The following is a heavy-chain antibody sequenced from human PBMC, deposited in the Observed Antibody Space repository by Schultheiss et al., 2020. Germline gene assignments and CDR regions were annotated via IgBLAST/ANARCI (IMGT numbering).Heavy chain of an antibody. Sequence: SETLSLTCAVSGGSISSGGYSWSWIRQPPGKGLEWIGYIYHSGSTYYNPSLKSRVTISVDTSKNQFSLKLSSVTAADTAVYYCARDPSIAGLNWFDPWGQGTLVTVSS. J-gene: IGHJ5*02. V-gene: IGHV4-30-2*01. D-gene: IGHD6-6*01. CDR1: GGSISSGGYS. CDR3: ARDPSIAGLNWFDP. CDR2: IYHSGST.